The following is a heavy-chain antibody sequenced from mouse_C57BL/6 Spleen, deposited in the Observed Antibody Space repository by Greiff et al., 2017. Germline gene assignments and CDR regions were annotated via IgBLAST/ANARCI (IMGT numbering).Heavy chain of an antibody. J-gene: IGHJ3*01. CDR1: GFTFNTYA. CDR3: VRDYPFAY. Sequence: EVQLVESGGGLVQPKGSLKLSCAASGFTFNTYAMHWVRQAPGKGLEWVARIRSNSSNYATYYADSVKDRFTISRDDSQSMLYLQMNNLKTEDTDVYYCVRDYPFAYWGQGTLVTVSA. CDR2: IRSNSSNYAT. V-gene: IGHV10-3*01.